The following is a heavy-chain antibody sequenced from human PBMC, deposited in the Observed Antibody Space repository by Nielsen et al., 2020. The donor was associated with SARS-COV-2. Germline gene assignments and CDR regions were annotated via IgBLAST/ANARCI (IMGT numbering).Heavy chain of an antibody. CDR2: IYSGGST. J-gene: IGHJ4*02. CDR1: GFTVRSNY. Sequence: GESLKIFCAASGFTVRSNYMSWVRQAPGKGLEWVSVIYSGGSTYYADSVKGRFTISRDNSKNTLYLQMNSLRAEDTAVYYCARGQQLPDYWGQGTLVTVSS. V-gene: IGHV3-66*01. CDR3: ARGQQLPDY. D-gene: IGHD6-13*01.